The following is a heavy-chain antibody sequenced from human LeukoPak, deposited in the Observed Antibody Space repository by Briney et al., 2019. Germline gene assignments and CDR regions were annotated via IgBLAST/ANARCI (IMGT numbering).Heavy chain of an antibody. CDR3: AKGITIYDMDV. D-gene: IGHD3-3*01. CDR1: GFTFRNFA. J-gene: IGHJ6*03. Sequence: PGGSLRLSCAASGFTFRNFAMKWVRQAPGKGLEWVAFIRYGGSNKYYADSVKGRFTISRDNSKNTLYLQMNSLRAEDTAVYYCAKGITIYDMDVWGKGTTVTVSS. V-gene: IGHV3-30*02. CDR2: IRYGGSNK.